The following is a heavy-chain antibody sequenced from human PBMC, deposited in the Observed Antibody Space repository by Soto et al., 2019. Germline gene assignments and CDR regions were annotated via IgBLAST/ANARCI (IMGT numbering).Heavy chain of an antibody. CDR1: GGSFSGYY. J-gene: IGHJ4*02. CDR3: ATGPLWFGELQSN. CDR2: IXXSXTX. D-gene: IGHD3-10*01. Sequence: HSETLSLTCAVYGGSFSGYYCSWIRQPPGKGLXGIXEIXXSXTXXXHXXLKSRVTISVDTSKNQFSLKLSSVTAADTAVYYCATGPLWFGELQSNWGQGTLVTVSS. V-gene: IGHV4-34*01.